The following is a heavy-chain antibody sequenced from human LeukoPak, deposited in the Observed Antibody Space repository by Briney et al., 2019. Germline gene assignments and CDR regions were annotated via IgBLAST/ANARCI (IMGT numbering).Heavy chain of an antibody. CDR3: AKDNHDYSNYFDY. D-gene: IGHD4-11*01. Sequence: PGGSLRLSCAASGFTFSSYWMSWVRQAPGKGLEWVANIKQDGSEKYYADSVKGRFTISRDNSKNTLYLQMNSLRAEDTAVYYCAKDNHDYSNYFDYWGQGTLVTVSS. CDR2: IKQDGSEK. V-gene: IGHV3-7*01. CDR1: GFTFSSYW. J-gene: IGHJ4*02.